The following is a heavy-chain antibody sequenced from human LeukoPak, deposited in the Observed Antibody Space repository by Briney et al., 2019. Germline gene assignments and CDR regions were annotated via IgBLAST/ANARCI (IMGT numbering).Heavy chain of an antibody. V-gene: IGHV3-21*01. D-gene: IGHD1-26*01. CDR1: GFTFSSYS. J-gene: IGHJ6*03. Sequence: GGSLRLSCAAAGFTFSSYSMNWVRQAPGKGLEWVSSISSSSSYIYYADSVKGRFTISRDNAKNSLYLQMNSLRAEDTAVYYCAREASGSPLSTDYMDVWGKGTTVTVSS. CDR2: ISSSSSYI. CDR3: AREASGSPLSTDYMDV.